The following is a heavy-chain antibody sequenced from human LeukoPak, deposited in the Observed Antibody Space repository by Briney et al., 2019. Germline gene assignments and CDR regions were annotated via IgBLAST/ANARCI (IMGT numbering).Heavy chain of an antibody. J-gene: IGHJ4*02. CDR3: ARGLPVVVITEYYFDY. Sequence: PSETLSLTCAVYGGSFSGYYWSWIHQPPGKGLEWIGEINHSGSTNYNPSLKSRVTISVDTSKNQFSLKLSSVTAADTAVYYCARGLPVVVITEYYFDYWGQGTLVTVSS. CDR1: GGSFSGYY. D-gene: IGHD3-22*01. V-gene: IGHV4-34*01. CDR2: INHSGST.